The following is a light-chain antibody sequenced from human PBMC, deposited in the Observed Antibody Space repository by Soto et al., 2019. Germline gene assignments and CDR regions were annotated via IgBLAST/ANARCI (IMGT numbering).Light chain of an antibody. Sequence: DSQVTQSPSSLSASVGDRVTISFRASQSVGTYLNWYRHKPGKAPTLLIYGVSSLHSGVPSRFSGSGSETEFTLTISSLQPEDFATYYCQQSYSNPRTFGQGTKVAI. J-gene: IGKJ1*01. V-gene: IGKV1-39*01. CDR3: QQSYSNPRT. CDR2: GVS. CDR1: QSVGTY.